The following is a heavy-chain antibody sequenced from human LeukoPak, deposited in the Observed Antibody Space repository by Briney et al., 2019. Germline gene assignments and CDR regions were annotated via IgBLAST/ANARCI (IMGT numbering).Heavy chain of an antibody. CDR3: ASPSKLVISRGGFDI. CDR2: IYFSETT. Sequence: SGTLSLTCTVSGGSSSDTTYYWAWIRQPPGKGLEWIGSIYFSETTYNPSLKSRITISADTSKKHFSLKLSSVTAADTAVYYCASPSKLVISRGGFDIWGQGTMVTVSA. CDR1: GGSSSDTTYY. D-gene: IGHD3-22*01. J-gene: IGHJ3*02. V-gene: IGHV4-39*02.